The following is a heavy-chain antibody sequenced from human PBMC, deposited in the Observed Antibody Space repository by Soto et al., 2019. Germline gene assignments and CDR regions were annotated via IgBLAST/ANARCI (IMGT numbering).Heavy chain of an antibody. CDR2: ISYDGSNK. Sequence: PGGSLRLSCAASGFTFSSYGMHWVRQAPGKGLEWVAVISYDGSNKYYADSVKGRFTISRDNSKNTLYLQMNSLRAEDTAVYYCAKDRRPGIVGATSLDYWGQGTLVTV. V-gene: IGHV3-30*18. D-gene: IGHD1-26*01. J-gene: IGHJ4*02. CDR1: GFTFSSYG. CDR3: AKDRRPGIVGATSLDY.